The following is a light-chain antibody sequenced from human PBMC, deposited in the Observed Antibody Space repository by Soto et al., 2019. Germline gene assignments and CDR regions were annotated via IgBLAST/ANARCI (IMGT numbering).Light chain of an antibody. CDR3: CSYAGSYTFV. Sequence: QSVLTQPRSVSGSPGQSVTISCTGTSSDVGGYNYVSWYQQHPGKAPKLMIYDVTKRPSGVPNRFSGSKSGNTASLPISGLQAEDEADYYCCSYAGSYTFVFGTGTKVTV. V-gene: IGLV2-11*01. CDR2: DVT. CDR1: SSDVGGYNY. J-gene: IGLJ1*01.